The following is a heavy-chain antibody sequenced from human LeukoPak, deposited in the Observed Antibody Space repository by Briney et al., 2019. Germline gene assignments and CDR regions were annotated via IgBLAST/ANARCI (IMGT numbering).Heavy chain of an antibody. D-gene: IGHD6-19*01. CDR2: IHYSGST. Sequence: PSQTLSLTCTVSGASVSSGGYYWSWIRRLPRKGLEWIGYIHYSGSTNYNPSLKSRVAISVDTSKNQFSLKLSSVTAADTAVYYCARHGIPGYSSGWPYYYYGMDVWGQGTTVTVSS. CDR3: ARHGIPGYSSGWPYYYYGMDV. J-gene: IGHJ6*02. CDR1: GASVSSGGYY. V-gene: IGHV4-30-4*08.